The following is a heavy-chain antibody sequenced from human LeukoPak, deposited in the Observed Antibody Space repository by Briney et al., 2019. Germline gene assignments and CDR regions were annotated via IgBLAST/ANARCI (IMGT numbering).Heavy chain of an antibody. CDR2: MNPNSGNT. D-gene: IGHD7-27*01. Sequence: ASVTVSCTASGYTFTSYDINWVRQATGQGLEWMGWMNPNSGNTGYAQKFQGRVTMTRNTSISTAYMELSSLRSEDTAVYYCARGNNWGGGFDPWGQGTLVTVSS. CDR3: ARGNNWGGGFDP. CDR1: GYTFTSYD. V-gene: IGHV1-8*01. J-gene: IGHJ5*02.